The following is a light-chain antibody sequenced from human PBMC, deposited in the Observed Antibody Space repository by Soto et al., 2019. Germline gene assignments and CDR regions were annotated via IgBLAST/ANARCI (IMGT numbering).Light chain of an antibody. CDR3: PQRSNWPRT. Sequence: EIVLTQSPATLSLSPGDSATLSCRASQSVGSYLAWYQQKPGQAPRLLIYDASNRATGIPARFSGSGSATDFTLTISSLETADFAGYYCPQRSNWPRTFGKGTKLAIK. CDR1: QSVGSY. V-gene: IGKV3-11*01. J-gene: IGKJ2*01. CDR2: DAS.